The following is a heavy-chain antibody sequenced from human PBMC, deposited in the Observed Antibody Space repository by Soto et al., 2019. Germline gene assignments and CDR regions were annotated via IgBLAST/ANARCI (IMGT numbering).Heavy chain of an antibody. D-gene: IGHD6-13*01. CDR2: IYYSGST. J-gene: IGHJ4*02. Sequence: QIQLQELDPGMVKPSQTLSLTCTVCGGSISSGDYYWSWIRQPPGKGLVWIGSIYYSGSTYYNPSLKSRFTISVDTAKNQYSLKLNSVTAADTAVYYCASRHSSPYFDYWGQGTLVTVSS. CDR3: ASRHSSPYFDY. CDR1: GGSISSGDYY. V-gene: IGHV4-30-4*01.